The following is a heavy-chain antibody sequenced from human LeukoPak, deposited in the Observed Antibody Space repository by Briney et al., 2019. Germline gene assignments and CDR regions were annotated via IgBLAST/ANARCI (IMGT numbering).Heavy chain of an antibody. CDR1: GFTFDDYA. D-gene: IGHD2-21*01. CDR2: ISWNSGSI. V-gene: IGHV3-9*01. Sequence: GRSLRLSCAASGFTFDDYAMHWVRQAPGKGLEWVSGISWNSGSIGYADSVKGRFTISRDNAKNSLYLQMNSLRAEDTALYYCAKDMEPYCDSLYFDYWGQGTLVTVSS. J-gene: IGHJ4*02. CDR3: AKDMEPYCDSLYFDY.